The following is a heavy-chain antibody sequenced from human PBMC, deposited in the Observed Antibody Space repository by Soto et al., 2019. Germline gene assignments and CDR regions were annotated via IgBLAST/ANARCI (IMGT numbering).Heavy chain of an antibody. CDR2: ISSGGSDT. CDR1: GFTFSRVG. Sequence: EVQLVESGGGLVQPGESLRLSCEASGFTFSRVGMNWVRQVPGKGLEWVASISSGGSDTWYADSVKGRFIISRDNAQNSRVLQTNSLRCEDTVMYYCPRVADWGREPKSQS. J-gene: IGHJ4*02. V-gene: IGHV3-21*02. CDR3: PRVAD.